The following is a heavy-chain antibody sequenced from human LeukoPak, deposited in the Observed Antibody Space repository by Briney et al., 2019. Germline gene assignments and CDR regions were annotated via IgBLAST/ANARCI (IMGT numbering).Heavy chain of an antibody. Sequence: XXXSXIRQPPGKGLEWIGYIYYSGSTNYNPSLKSRVTISVDTSKNQFSLKLSSVTAADTAVYYCARHTQATGDAFDIWGQGTMVTVSS. CDR2: IYYSGST. V-gene: IGHV4-59*08. CDR3: ARHTQATGDAFDI. J-gene: IGHJ3*02. CDR1: XX.